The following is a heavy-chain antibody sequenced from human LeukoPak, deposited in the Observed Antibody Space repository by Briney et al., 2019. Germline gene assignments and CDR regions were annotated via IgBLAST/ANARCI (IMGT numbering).Heavy chain of an antibody. CDR1: GGTFSSYA. Sequence: SVKVSCKASGGTFSSYAISWVRQAPGQGLEWMGGIIPIFATANYAQKFQGRVTITADESTSTAFMELSSLRSEDTAVYYCARGNPRSLLPYYFDYWGQGTLVTVSS. J-gene: IGHJ4*02. D-gene: IGHD3-3*01. V-gene: IGHV1-69*13. CDR3: ARGNPRSLLPYYFDY. CDR2: IIPIFATA.